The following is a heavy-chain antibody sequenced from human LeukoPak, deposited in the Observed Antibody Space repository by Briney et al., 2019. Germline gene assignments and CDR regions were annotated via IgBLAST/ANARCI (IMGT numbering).Heavy chain of an antibody. CDR3: ARGGVAGYRLIFDY. V-gene: IGHV1-69*13. J-gene: IGHJ4*01. CDR1: GGTFSSYA. D-gene: IGHD6-19*01. CDR2: IIPIFGTA. Sequence: SVKVPCKASGGTFSSYAISWVRQAPGQGLEWMGGIIPIFGTANYAQKFQGRVTITADESTSTAYMELSSLRSEDTAVYYCARGGVAGYRLIFDYWGQGTLVTVSS.